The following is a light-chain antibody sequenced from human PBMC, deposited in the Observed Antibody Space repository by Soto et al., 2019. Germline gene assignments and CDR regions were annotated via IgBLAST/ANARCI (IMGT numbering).Light chain of an antibody. J-gene: IGLJ1*01. CDR2: DVS. V-gene: IGLV2-14*01. CDR3: SSYTSSSTLGV. Sequence: SVLTQPASVSGSPGQSITISCTGTSSDVGGYNYVSWYQQHPGKAPKLMIYDVSNRPSGVSNRFSGSKSGNTASLTISGLQAEDEADYYCSSYTSSSTLGVFGTGTKVT. CDR1: SSDVGGYNY.